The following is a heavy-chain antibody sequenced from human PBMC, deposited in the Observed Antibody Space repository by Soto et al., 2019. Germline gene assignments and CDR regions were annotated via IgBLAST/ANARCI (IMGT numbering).Heavy chain of an antibody. D-gene: IGHD6-19*01. Sequence: QVRLQESGPGLVKPPQTLSLTSSFSGGPITGGGYFWGWVRQLPGKGLEWIGHMHHSGSSHYNPSLKSRLTISLDTSKNLFSLKLDSATAADTAVYYCARGWLPYFDSWGQGTLVTVSS. CDR3: ARGWLPYFDS. J-gene: IGHJ4*02. CDR1: GGPITGGGYF. V-gene: IGHV4-31*03. CDR2: MHHSGSS.